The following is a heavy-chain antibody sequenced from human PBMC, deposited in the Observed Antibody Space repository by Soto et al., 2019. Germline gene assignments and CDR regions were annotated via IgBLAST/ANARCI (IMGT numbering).Heavy chain of an antibody. J-gene: IGHJ4*02. CDR1: GYTFTSYA. D-gene: IGHD5-12*01. CDR2: INAGDGDT. CDR3: ARPHSGYPY. V-gene: IGHV1-3*01. Sequence: ASVKVSCKASGYTFTSYALHWVRQAPGQRLEWMGWINAGDGDTKYSQKFQGRVTITRDTSASTVYMELTSLRFEDTAVYYCARPHSGYPYWGQGTLVTVSS.